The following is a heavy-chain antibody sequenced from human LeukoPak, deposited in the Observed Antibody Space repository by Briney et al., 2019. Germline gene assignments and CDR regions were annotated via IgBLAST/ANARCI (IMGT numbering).Heavy chain of an antibody. V-gene: IGHV4-30-2*03. Sequence: SETLSLTCAVSGGSISSGGYSWSWIRQPPGKGLEWIGSIYYSGSTYYNPSLKSRVTISVDTSKNQFSLKLSSVTAADTAVYYCARDPWELRNFDYWGQGTLVTVSS. CDR2: IYYSGST. D-gene: IGHD1-26*01. CDR3: ARDPWELRNFDY. J-gene: IGHJ4*02. CDR1: GGSISSGGYS.